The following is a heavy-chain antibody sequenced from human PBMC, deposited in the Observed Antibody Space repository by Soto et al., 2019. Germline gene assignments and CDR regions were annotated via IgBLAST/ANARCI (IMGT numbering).Heavy chain of an antibody. D-gene: IGHD6-6*01. J-gene: IGHJ5*02. CDR1: GYTFTGYY. CDR2: INAHSGGT. CDR3: AKDLTRQLAYWLDP. V-gene: IGHV1-2*02. Sequence: ASVKVSCKASGYTFTGYYIHCLRQAPGQGLEWMGWINAHSGGTEYAQKFQGRVTLTRDTSIATAYLTLTSLTSDDTALYYCAKDLTRQLAYWLDPWGQGTQVTVSS.